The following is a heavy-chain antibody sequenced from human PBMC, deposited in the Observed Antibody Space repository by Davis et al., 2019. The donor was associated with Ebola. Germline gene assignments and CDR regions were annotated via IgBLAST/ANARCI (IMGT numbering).Heavy chain of an antibody. Sequence: SETLSLTCTVSGDSVSSDNSYWSWIRQPPGKGLEWLGYIYSSGSTNYNPSLKTRVTISLDTSKNHLSLRLTSVTAADTAVYYCARGNCTGGVCGYDAFDFWGQGTMVTVSS. D-gene: IGHD2-8*02. CDR3: ARGNCTGGVCGYDAFDF. CDR2: IYSSGST. V-gene: IGHV4-61*01. CDR1: GDSVSSDNSY. J-gene: IGHJ3*01.